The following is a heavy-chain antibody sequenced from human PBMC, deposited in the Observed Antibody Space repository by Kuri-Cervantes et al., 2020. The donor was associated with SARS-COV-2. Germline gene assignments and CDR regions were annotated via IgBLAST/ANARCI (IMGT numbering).Heavy chain of an antibody. CDR3: AKDLRVVVTAEGLDY. CDR1: GFTFSSYA. V-gene: IGHV3-23*01. J-gene: IGHJ4*02. D-gene: IGHD2-21*02. Sequence: GESLKISCAASGFTFSSYAMSWVRQAPGKGLEWVPAISGSGGSTYYADSVKGRFTISRDNSKNTLYLQMNSLRAEDTAVYYCAKDLRVVVTAEGLDYWGQGTLVTVSS. CDR2: ISGSGGST.